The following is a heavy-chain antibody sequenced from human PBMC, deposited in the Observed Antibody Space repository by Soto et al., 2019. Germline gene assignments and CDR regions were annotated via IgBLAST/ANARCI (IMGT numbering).Heavy chain of an antibody. Sequence: ASVXVSFKASCYPFTTYDIIVCLQAPGQGLEWIGWISGHTVGTIYAQKVRDRITMATDTSTRTAYMDLRSLRSDDTAVYYCAREGGNGAGLQQYDMEVWGPGTTVKVYS. CDR2: ISGHTVGT. V-gene: IGHV1-18*01. CDR3: AREGGNGAGLQQYDMEV. CDR1: CYPFTTYD. J-gene: IGHJ6*01. D-gene: IGHD1-1*01.